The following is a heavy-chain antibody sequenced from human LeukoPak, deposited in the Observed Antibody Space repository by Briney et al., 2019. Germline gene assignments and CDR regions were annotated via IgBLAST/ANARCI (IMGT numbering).Heavy chain of an antibody. CDR2: IYYSGST. Sequence: PSETQSLTCTVSGGSISSSSYYWGWIRQPPGKGLEWIGYIYYSGSTNYNPSLKSRVTISVDTSKNQFSLKLSSVTAADTAVYYCARDRSGEWELLRGYFDYWGQGTLVTVSS. D-gene: IGHD1-26*01. CDR1: GGSISSSSYY. J-gene: IGHJ4*02. CDR3: ARDRSGEWELLRGYFDY. V-gene: IGHV4-61*01.